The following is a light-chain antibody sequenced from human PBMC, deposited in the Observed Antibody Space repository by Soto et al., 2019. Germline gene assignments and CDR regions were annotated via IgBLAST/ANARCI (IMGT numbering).Light chain of an antibody. CDR3: QQYNNWPTLT. V-gene: IGKV3-15*01. CDR2: GAS. CDR1: QSVSSN. Sequence: EIVMTQSPATLSVSPGARATLSCRASQSVSSNLAWYQQKPGQAPRLLIYGASTRVAGFPARFSGSGSGTEFTLTISSLQSEDFAVYYCQQYNNWPTLTFGGGTKVEIK. J-gene: IGKJ4*01.